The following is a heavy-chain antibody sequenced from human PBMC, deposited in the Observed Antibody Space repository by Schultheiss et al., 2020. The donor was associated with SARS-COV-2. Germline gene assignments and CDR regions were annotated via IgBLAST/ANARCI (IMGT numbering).Heavy chain of an antibody. V-gene: IGHV3-30*18. D-gene: IGHD4-17*01. Sequence: SCAASGFTFSSYAMSWVRQAPGKGLEWVAVIWYDGSNKYYADSVKGRFTISRENAKNSLYLQMNSLRAEDTALYYCAKDILRGGEDLDYGDYYYYGMDVWGQGTTVTVSS. CDR3: AKDILRGGEDLDYGDYYYYGMDV. CDR2: IWYDGSNK. CDR1: GFTFSSYA. J-gene: IGHJ6*02.